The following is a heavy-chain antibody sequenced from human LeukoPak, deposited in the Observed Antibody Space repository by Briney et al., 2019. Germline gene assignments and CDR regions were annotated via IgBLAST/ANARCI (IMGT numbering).Heavy chain of an antibody. D-gene: IGHD3-22*01. V-gene: IGHV1-2*02. CDR3: AEHEYYYDSSGYYSH. CDR2: INPNSGGT. CDR1: GYTFPGYY. Sequence: ASVTVSCKASGYTFPGYYMHWVRQAPGQGLEWMGWINPNSGGTNYAQKFQGRVTMTRDTSISTAYMELSRLRSDDTAVYYCAEHEYYYDSSGYYSHWGQGTLVTVSS. J-gene: IGHJ4*02.